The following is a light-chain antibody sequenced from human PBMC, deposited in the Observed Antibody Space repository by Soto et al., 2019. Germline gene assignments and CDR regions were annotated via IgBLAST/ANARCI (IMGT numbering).Light chain of an antibody. V-gene: IGKV3-11*01. CDR2: DAS. CDR1: QSVRSY. J-gene: IGKJ4*01. CDR3: QQRSNWPLT. Sequence: EIVLPQSPATLSLSPGERATLSCRASQSVRSYLAWYQQKPGKAPRLLIYDASNRATGIPARFSGSGSGTDFPLTISSLDPEDFAVYYCQQRSNWPLTFGGGAKVEIK.